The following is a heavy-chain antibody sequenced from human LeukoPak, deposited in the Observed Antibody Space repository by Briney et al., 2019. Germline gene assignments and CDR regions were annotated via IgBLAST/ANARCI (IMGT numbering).Heavy chain of an antibody. V-gene: IGHV1-24*01. Sequence: ASVTVSFKVSGYTLTELSMHWVGQAPGKGLEWMGGFDPEDGETIYAQKFQGRVTMTEDTSTDTAYMELSSLRSEDTAVYYCATVPSAAFGFDYWGQGTLVTVSS. CDR2: FDPEDGET. J-gene: IGHJ4*02. D-gene: IGHD3-10*01. CDR1: GYTLTELS. CDR3: ATVPSAAFGFDY.